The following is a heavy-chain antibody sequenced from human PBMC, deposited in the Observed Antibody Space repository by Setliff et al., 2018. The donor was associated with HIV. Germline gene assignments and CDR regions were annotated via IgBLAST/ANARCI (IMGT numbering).Heavy chain of an antibody. D-gene: IGHD1-26*01. CDR3: ARIVRWELVATSTFFYYYMDV. CDR1: GGSICSYY. Sequence: SETLSLTCTVSGGSICSYYWSWIRQPPGKGLEYIGNIYYTGSTHHNPSLESRVATSVDTSKNQFSLKLSSVTAADTAVYYCARIVRWELVATSTFFYYYMDVWGKGTTVTVSS. J-gene: IGHJ6*03. V-gene: IGHV4-59*08. CDR2: IYYTGST.